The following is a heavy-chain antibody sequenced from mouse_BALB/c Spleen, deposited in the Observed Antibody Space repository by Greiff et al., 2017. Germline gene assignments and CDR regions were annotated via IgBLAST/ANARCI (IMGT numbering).Heavy chain of an antibody. J-gene: IGHJ4*01. CDR1: GFTFSDYY. Sequence: EVHLVESGGGLVKPGGSLKLSCAASGFTFSDYYMYWVRQTPEKRLEWVATISDGGSYTYYPDSVKGRFTISRDNAKNNLYLPMSSLKSEDTAMYYCARDPLYGNHAMDYWGQGTSVTGSS. CDR3: ARDPLYGNHAMDY. V-gene: IGHV5-4*02. CDR2: ISDGGSYT. D-gene: IGHD2-1*01.